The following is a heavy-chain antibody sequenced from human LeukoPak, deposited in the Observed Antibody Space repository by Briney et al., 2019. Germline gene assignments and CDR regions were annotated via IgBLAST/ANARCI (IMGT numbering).Heavy chain of an antibody. CDR2: IYYSGST. CDR3: ARVVTIFGVVTPYYSDY. J-gene: IGHJ4*02. D-gene: IGHD3-3*01. V-gene: IGHV4-59*12. Sequence: SGTLSLTCTVSGGSISSYYWSWIRQPPGKGLEWIGYIYYSGSTYYNPSLKSRVTISVDTSQNQFSLKLTSVTAADTAVYYCARVVTIFGVVTPYYSDYWGQGTLVTVSS. CDR1: GGSISSYY.